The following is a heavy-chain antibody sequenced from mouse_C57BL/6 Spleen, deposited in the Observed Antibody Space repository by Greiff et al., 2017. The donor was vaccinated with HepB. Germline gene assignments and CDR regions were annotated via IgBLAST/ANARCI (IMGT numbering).Heavy chain of an antibody. D-gene: IGHD2-3*01. CDR2: ISSGSSTI. V-gene: IGHV5-17*01. CDR1: GFTFSDYG. CDR3: ARRYDGYFDY. J-gene: IGHJ2*01. Sequence: EVKVVESGGGLVKPGGSLKLSCAASGFTFSDYGMHWVRQAPEKGLEWVAYISSGSSTIYYADTVKGRFTISRDNAKNTLLLQMTSLRSEDTAMYYCARRYDGYFDYWGQGTTLTVSS.